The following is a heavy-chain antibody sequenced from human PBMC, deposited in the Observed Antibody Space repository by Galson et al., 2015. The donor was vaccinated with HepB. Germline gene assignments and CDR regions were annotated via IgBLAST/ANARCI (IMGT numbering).Heavy chain of an antibody. D-gene: IGHD7-27*01. CDR2: INAYNGNT. Sequence: SVKVSCKASGYRFTNYGMTWVRQAPGQGLEWMGWINAYNGNTKYAQKFQGRVTMTTDTSTSTAYMELRSLRSDDTAVYYCARESMPDPWGDYGGQGTLVTVSS. CDR1: GYRFTNYG. CDR3: ARESMPDPWGDY. V-gene: IGHV1-18*01. J-gene: IGHJ4*02.